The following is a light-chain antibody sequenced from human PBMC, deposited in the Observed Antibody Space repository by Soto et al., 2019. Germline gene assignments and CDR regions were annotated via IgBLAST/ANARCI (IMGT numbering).Light chain of an antibody. Sequence: ETVVTQSPATLSVSPGETATLSCRASESVRSNLAWYQQKPGQAPRLLIYDASTRATGIPARFSGSGSGTEFILTISSLQSEDFGVYYCQQYNNWPPITFGQGTRLEIK. CDR3: QQYNNWPPIT. J-gene: IGKJ5*01. V-gene: IGKV3D-15*01. CDR2: DAS. CDR1: ESVRSN.